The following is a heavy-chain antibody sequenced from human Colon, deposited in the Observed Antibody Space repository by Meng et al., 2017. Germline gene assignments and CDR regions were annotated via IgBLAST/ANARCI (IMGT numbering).Heavy chain of an antibody. CDR3: AKGSAPDWDY. CDR2: IDENGGMT. V-gene: IGHV3-23*01. Sequence: EVQLLESGGDFVQPGGSLRLSCAASGFTFSNYALSWVRLAPGRGLGWVSAIDENGGMTFYADSVKGRFTVSRDNPQNTLYLQMNSLRVEDTAVYFCAKGSAPDWDYWGQGTLVTVSS. D-gene: IGHD3-9*01. CDR1: GFTFSNYA. J-gene: IGHJ4*02.